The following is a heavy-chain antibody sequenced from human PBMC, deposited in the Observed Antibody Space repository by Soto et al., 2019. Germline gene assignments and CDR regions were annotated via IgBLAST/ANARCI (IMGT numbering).Heavy chain of an antibody. Sequence: GRSLRLSCAASGFTFSSYGMHWVRQAPGKGLEWVAVISYDGSNKYYADSLKDRFTICIDNSKNTLYLQMNSLRAEDPAVYYCAKDVSAGYCSGGSCYSYYYYYGMDVWGQGTTVTVSS. CDR1: GFTFSSYG. CDR3: AKDVSAGYCSGGSCYSYYYYYGMDV. J-gene: IGHJ6*02. V-gene: IGHV3-30*18. D-gene: IGHD2-15*01. CDR2: ISYDGSNK.